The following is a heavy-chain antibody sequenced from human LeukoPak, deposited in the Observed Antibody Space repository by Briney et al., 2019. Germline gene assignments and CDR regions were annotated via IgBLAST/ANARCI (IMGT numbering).Heavy chain of an antibody. CDR2: VYYSGGT. CDR3: ARAMVLFGGMDV. J-gene: IGHJ6*02. Sequence: SETLSLTCTVSGGSISSTIYYWAWIRQPPGGGLEWIGTVYYSGGTYYNPSLKSRVTVSVDTSKNQFSLELTSVTAADTAVYYCARAMVLFGGMDVWGQGTTVTVSS. V-gene: IGHV4-39*07. D-gene: IGHD3-10*01. CDR1: GGSISSTIYY.